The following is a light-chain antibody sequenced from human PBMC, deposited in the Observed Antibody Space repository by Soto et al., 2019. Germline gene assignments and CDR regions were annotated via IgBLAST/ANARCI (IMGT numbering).Light chain of an antibody. CDR1: QSVSSSY. J-gene: IGKJ1*01. V-gene: IGKV3-20*01. CDR3: QQYGSYAT. Sequence: ESVLTQSPGTLSLSPGERATLSCRASQSVSSSYLAWYQQKPGQAPRLLIYGASSRATGIPDRFRGSGSGTDFTLTISRLEPEDFAVYYCQQYGSYATFGRGTKV. CDR2: GAS.